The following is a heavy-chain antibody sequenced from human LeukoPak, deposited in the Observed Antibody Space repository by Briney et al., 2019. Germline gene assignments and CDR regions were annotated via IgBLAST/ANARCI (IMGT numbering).Heavy chain of an antibody. CDR2: INPNSGGT. CDR3: ARRLTGVDY. CDR1: GYTFTAYY. J-gene: IGHJ4*02. V-gene: IGHV1-2*02. D-gene: IGHD7-27*01. Sequence: ASVKVSCKASGYTFTAYYMNWVRQAPGQGLERMGWINPNSGGTNYAQNFQGRVTMTRDTSISTVYMELNSLRSDDTAVYYCARRLTGVDYWGQGTQVTVSS.